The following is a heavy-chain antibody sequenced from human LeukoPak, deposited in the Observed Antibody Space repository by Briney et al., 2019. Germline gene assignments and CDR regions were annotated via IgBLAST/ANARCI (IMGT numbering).Heavy chain of an antibody. J-gene: IGHJ6*02. Sequence: GGSLRLSCAVSGFTFSNYDMHWVRQAPGKGLEWVAIIWYDGNNKNYADSVKGRFTISRDNSKNTLYLQMNSLRAEDTAVYYCAKGVVYYFYYDMDVWGQGTTVTVSS. V-gene: IGHV3-33*06. CDR2: IWYDGNNK. CDR3: AKGVVYYFYYDMDV. CDR1: GFTFSNYD.